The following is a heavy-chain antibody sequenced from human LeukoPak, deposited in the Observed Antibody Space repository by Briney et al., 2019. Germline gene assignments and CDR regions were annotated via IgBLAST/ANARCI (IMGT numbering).Heavy chain of an antibody. J-gene: IGHJ5*02. CDR2: INPNSGGT. V-gene: IGHV1-2*02. Sequence: ASVKVSCKASGYTFTVYYMHWVRQAPGQGLEWMGWINPNSGGTNYAQKFQGRVTMTRDTSISTAYMELSRLRSDDTAVYYCARDRQITMVRGRTSWFDPWGQGTLVTVSS. CDR1: GYTFTVYY. D-gene: IGHD3-10*01. CDR3: ARDRQITMVRGRTSWFDP.